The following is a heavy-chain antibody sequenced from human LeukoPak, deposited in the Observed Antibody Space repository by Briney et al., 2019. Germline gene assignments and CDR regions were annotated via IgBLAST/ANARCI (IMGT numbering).Heavy chain of an antibody. CDR1: GGSISSYY. J-gene: IGHJ4*02. V-gene: IGHV4-4*09. CDR2: IYTSGST. D-gene: IGHD2-2*01. CDR3: ARLYCSSTSCHLGVDY. Sequence: NPSETLSLTCTVSGGSISSYYWSWIRQPPGKGLEWIGYIYTSGSTNYNPSLKSRVTISVDTSKKQFSPTLRPVTAAVTAVYYRARLYCSSTSCHLGVDYWGQGTLVTVSS.